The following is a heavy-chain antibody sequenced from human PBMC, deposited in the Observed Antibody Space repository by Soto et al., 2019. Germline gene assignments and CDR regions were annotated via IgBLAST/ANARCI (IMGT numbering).Heavy chain of an antibody. Sequence: QVQLVQSGAEVKKPGSSVKVSCKASGGTFSSYAISWVRQAPGQGLEWMGGIIPIFGTANYAQKFQGRATITADEATSTAYMELSSLRSEDTAVYYCARDTREVDNWNYWFDPWGQGTLVTVSS. CDR2: IIPIFGTA. D-gene: IGHD1-7*01. V-gene: IGHV1-69*01. J-gene: IGHJ5*02. CDR3: ARDTREVDNWNYWFDP. CDR1: GGTFSSYA.